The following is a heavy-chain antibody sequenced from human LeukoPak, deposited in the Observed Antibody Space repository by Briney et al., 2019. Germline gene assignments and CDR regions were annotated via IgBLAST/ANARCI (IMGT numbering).Heavy chain of an antibody. V-gene: IGHV3-11*04. Sequence: GGSLRLSCAASGFIFSDYYMSWIRQAPGKGLEWVSYIGSSGITIYYADSVKGRFTISRDNAQNTLYLQMNSLRVEDTAVYYCASDRVLGSGSLDNWGQGTLVTVSS. CDR3: ASDRVLGSGSLDN. CDR2: IGSSGITI. CDR1: GFIFSDYY. D-gene: IGHD3-10*01. J-gene: IGHJ4*02.